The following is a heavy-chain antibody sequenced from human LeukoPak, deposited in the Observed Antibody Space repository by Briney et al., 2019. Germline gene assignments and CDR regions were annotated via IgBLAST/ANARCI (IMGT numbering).Heavy chain of an antibody. CDR2: IYSGGST. CDR3: ASRGCSSTSCYFGAFDI. Sequence: GGSLRLSCAASGFTFSSNYMSWVRQAPGKGLEGVSVIYSGGSTYYTDSVRDRFTIYRENTKNRQYLQMNSLRAEDTAVYYCASRGCSSTSCYFGAFDIWGQGTMVTVSS. V-gene: IGHV3-53*01. D-gene: IGHD2-2*01. CDR1: GFTFSSNY. J-gene: IGHJ3*02.